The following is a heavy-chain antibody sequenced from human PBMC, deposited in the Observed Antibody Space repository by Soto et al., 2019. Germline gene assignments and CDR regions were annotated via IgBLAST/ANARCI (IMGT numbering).Heavy chain of an antibody. D-gene: IGHD3-10*01. J-gene: IGHJ4*02. CDR3: ARDGHYGLGSYPPDY. V-gene: IGHV1-2*02. CDR1: GYTFTDYY. Sequence: QVQLVQSGAEAMIPGASVRVSCKASGYTFTDYYIHWVRQAPGQGLEWMGWINPNSGDTNLEQKFQGRVSMTRDTSISKAYMYLSSLSSDDAAVYYCARDGHYGLGSYPPDYWGQGTLVTVSS. CDR2: INPNSGDT.